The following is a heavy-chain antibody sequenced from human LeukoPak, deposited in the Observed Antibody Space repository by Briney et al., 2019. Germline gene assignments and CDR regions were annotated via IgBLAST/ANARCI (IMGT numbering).Heavy chain of an antibody. D-gene: IGHD5-24*01. J-gene: IGHJ4*02. CDR1: GFSFSNYG. V-gene: IGHV3-23*01. CDR2: ISGSGGST. Sequence: PGGSLRLSCAASGFSFSNYGMNWVRQAPGKGLEWVSAISGSGGSTYYADSVKGRFTISRDNSKNTLYLQMNSLGAEDTAVYYCAKDGMATISYYFDYWGQGTLVTVSS. CDR3: AKDGMATISYYFDY.